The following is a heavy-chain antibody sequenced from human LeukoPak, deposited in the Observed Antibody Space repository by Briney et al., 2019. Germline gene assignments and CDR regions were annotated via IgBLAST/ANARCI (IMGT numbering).Heavy chain of an antibody. CDR2: IGGSGGST. V-gene: IGHV3-23*01. D-gene: IGHD5-18*01. J-gene: IGHJ4*02. CDR3: AKVGRGQLWFSDY. CDR1: GFTFSSYA. Sequence: GGSLRLSCAASGFTFSSYAMSWVRHAPGKWLEWASAIGGSGGSTYYADSVKGRFTIPRDNYKNTLYLQMNSLRAEDTAVYYCAKVGRGQLWFSDYWGQGTLVTVSS.